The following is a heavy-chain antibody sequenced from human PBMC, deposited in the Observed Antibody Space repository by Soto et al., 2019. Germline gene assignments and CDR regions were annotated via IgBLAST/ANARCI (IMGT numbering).Heavy chain of an antibody. V-gene: IGHV4-59*01. CDR1: GGSISSYY. J-gene: IGHJ6*02. CDR2: IYYSGST. CDR3: ARDSLYYYGMDV. Sequence: KTSETLSLTCTVSGGSISSYYWSWIRQPPGKGLEWIGYIYYSGSTNYNPSLKSRVTISVDTSKNQFSLMLSSVTAADTAVYYCARDSLYYYGMDVWGQGTTVT.